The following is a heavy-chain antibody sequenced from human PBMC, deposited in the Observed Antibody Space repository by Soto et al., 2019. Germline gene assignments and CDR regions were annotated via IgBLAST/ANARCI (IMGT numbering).Heavy chain of an antibody. CDR3: ARGKGSSSLYNWFDP. CDR2: ISDEGSNK. V-gene: IGHV3-30-3*01. Sequence: LRPPCPPSRFTPRSYATPRVRQAPRKGVEWVAVISDEGSNKYCADSVKGRFTISRDNSKNTLYLQMNSLRAEDTAVYYCARGKGSSSLYNWFDPWGQGTLVTVSS. D-gene: IGHD6-6*01. CDR1: RFTPRSYA. J-gene: IGHJ5*02.